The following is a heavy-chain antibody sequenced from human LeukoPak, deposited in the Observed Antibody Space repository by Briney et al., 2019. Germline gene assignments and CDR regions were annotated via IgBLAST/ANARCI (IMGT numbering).Heavy chain of an antibody. D-gene: IGHD3-22*01. CDR2: IYASGST. CDR1: GGSVSSGSYY. CDR3: ARTLGYYDSSGYSDFDY. J-gene: IGHJ4*02. V-gene: IGHV4-61*02. Sequence: PLSLPCPVSGGSVSSGSYYWSWIRPPAGKGLEWIGLIYASGSTNYNPSLKSRVTISLDTSKNQFSLKLSSVTAADTAVYYCARTLGYYDSSGYSDFDYWGQGTLVTVSS.